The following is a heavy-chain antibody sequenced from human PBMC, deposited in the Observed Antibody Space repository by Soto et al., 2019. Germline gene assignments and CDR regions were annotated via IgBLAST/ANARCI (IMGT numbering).Heavy chain of an antibody. J-gene: IGHJ6*03. CDR2: ISAFNGST. V-gene: IGHV1-18*01. CDR1: GYSFTNYG. D-gene: IGHD6-19*01. CDR3: ARDRGVAPPVAGNTHYYYYMDV. Sequence: GASVKVSCKASGYSFTNYGVTWVRQAPGQGLEWMGWISAFNGSTHYAQNLQGRVTMTTDASTSTAYMELRSLRSDDTAVYYCARDRGVAPPVAGNTHYYYYMDVWGKGTTVTVSS.